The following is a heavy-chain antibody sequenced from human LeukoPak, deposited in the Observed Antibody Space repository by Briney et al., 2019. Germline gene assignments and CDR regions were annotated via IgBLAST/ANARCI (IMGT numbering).Heavy chain of an antibody. CDR1: GGTFNNYA. V-gene: IGHV1-69*04. J-gene: IGHJ4*02. D-gene: IGHD3-22*01. CDR3: ARAPIYDGSGFYFDY. CDR2: IIAILDIA. Sequence: GASVKVSCKASGGTFNNYAISWVRQAPGQGLEWMGRIIAILDIANYAQKFQGRVTITADKSTSTAYMELSSLRSEDTAVFYCARAPIYDGSGFYFDYWGQGTLVTVSS.